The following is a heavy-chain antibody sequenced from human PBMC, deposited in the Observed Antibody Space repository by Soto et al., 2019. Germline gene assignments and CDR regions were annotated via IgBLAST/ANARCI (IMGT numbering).Heavy chain of an antibody. CDR1: GFPFGNYG. CDR2: IWYHGSNK. Sequence: GGSLRLSCAASGFPFGNYGMHWVRQAPGKGLEWVAVIWYHGSNKYYADSVKGRFTISRDSSKNTLYLQMNSLRAEDTAMYYCAAYSHKGYWGQGTLVTVSS. V-gene: IGHV3-33*01. CDR3: AAYSHKGY. D-gene: IGHD3-16*01. J-gene: IGHJ4*02.